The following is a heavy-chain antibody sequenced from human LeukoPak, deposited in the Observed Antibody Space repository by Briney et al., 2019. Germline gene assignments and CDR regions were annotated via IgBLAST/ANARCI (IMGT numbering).Heavy chain of an antibody. CDR2: INHSGST. CDR3: ARAPTLEMATILVRGKYYYYMDV. V-gene: IGHV4-4*02. D-gene: IGHD5-24*01. J-gene: IGHJ6*03. Sequence: SGTLSLTCAVSGGSISSNNWWSWIRQPPGKGLEWIGEINHSGSTNYNPSLKSRVTISVDTSKNQFSLKLSSVTAADTAVYYCARAPTLEMATILVRGKYYYYMDVWGKGTTVTVSS. CDR1: GGSISSNNW.